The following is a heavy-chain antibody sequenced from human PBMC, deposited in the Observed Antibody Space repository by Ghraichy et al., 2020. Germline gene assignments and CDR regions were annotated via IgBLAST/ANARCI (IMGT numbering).Heavy chain of an antibody. Sequence: GGSLRLSCTASGFTLSNYWMGWVRQAPGKGLEWVANIKQDGSEKHYVGSVEGRFTISRDNAKNSVYLQMNSLRAEDTAVDYCARAAYYYDRSDYWGRGTLVTVSS. J-gene: IGHJ4*02. V-gene: IGHV3-7*01. CDR3: ARAAYYYDRSDY. D-gene: IGHD3-22*01. CDR2: IKQDGSEK. CDR1: GFTLSNYW.